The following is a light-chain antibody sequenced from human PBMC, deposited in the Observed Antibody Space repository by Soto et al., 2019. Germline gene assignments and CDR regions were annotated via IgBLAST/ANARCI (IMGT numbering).Light chain of an antibody. J-gene: IGLJ1*01. CDR1: SSDVGGYNY. V-gene: IGLV2-8*01. CDR3: ISYAASDDFGYV. Sequence: SVVTQRPSASGSPRPSVTISCTRTSSDVGGYNYVSWYHHHPGKAPKLIISAVDHRPSGFSDHFSAYKSGNMASLTVFELQSEDEADYYCISYAASDDFGYVMGTGTKVTLI. CDR2: AVD.